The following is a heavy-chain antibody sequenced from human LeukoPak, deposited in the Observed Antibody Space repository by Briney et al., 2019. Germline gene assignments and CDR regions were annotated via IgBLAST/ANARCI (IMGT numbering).Heavy chain of an antibody. D-gene: IGHD3-10*01. CDR2: IRYDGSNK. CDR3: ARGYGSGSYYY. CDR1: GFTFRSYG. J-gene: IGHJ4*02. V-gene: IGHV3-30*02. Sequence: GGSLRVSCAASGFTFRSYGMHWLRPAPGQGLAGVAFIRYDGSNKYYANSVKGRFTISRDNSKNTLYLQMNSLRAEDTAVYYCARGYGSGSYYYWGQGTLVTVSS.